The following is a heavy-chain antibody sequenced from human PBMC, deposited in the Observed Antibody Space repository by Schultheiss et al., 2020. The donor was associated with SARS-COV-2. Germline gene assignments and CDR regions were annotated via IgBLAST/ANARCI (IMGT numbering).Heavy chain of an antibody. J-gene: IGHJ6*02. CDR2: ISYDGSNK. CDR1: GFTFSSYG. V-gene: IGHV3-30*18. Sequence: GGSLRLSCAASGFTFSSYGMHWVRQAPGKGLEWVAVISYDGSNKYYADSVKGRFTISRDNSKNTLYLQMNSLRAEDTAVYYCAKDRVYYDSSGRNYYGMDVWGQGTTVTVSS. D-gene: IGHD3-22*01. CDR3: AKDRVYYDSSGRNYYGMDV.